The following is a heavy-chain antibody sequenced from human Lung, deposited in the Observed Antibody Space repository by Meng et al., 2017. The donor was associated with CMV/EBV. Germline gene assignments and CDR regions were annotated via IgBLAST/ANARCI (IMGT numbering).Heavy chain of an antibody. V-gene: IGHV4-34*01. Sequence: SXTLSLTCAVYGGSFSGYYWSWIRQPPGKGLEWIGEINHSGSTNYNPSLKSRVTISVDTSKNQLALKLSTVTAAEAAVYYCARGPYGGKIDYWGQGTLVTVSS. J-gene: IGHJ4*02. D-gene: IGHD4-23*01. CDR2: INHSGST. CDR1: GGSFSGYY. CDR3: ARGPYGGKIDY.